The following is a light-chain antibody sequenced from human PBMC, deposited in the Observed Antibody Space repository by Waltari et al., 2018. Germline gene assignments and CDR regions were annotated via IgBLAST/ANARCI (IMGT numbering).Light chain of an antibody. J-gene: IGKJ5*01. CDR3: QQRSNWPPN. V-gene: IGKV3-11*01. CDR1: QSVSTY. Sequence: EIVLTQSPATLSLSPGETATLSCRASQSVSTYLAWYQQKPGQAPRLLIYDASNRATDIPTRFSGSGSGTDLTLTISSLEPEDFAVYFCQQRSNWPPNFGQGTRLEIK. CDR2: DAS.